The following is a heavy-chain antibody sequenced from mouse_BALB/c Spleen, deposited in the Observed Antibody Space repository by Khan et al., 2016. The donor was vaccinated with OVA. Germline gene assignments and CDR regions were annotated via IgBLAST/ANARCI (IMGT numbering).Heavy chain of an antibody. CDR3: TAVLPMDH. CDR1: GYTLPTYW. V-gene: IGHV1-69*02. J-gene: IGHJ2*01. Sequence: VQLQQPGAELVRPGASVKLFCKASGYTLPTYWINWVKQRPGQGLEWIGNIYSSDSYTNYNQKFKHKATLTVDKFSSTAYMHLSSPTSEDSAVYYYTAVLPMDHWGQGTTLTVSS. D-gene: IGHD1-1*02. CDR2: IYSSDSYT.